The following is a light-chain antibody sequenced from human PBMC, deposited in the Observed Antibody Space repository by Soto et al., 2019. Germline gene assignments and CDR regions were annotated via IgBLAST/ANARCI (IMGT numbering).Light chain of an antibody. J-gene: IGKJ1*01. V-gene: IGKV1-6*01. CDR2: AAS. CDR1: HDIRND. Sequence: AIQINQSPASLAAPVGDRVSITCRASHDIRNDLGLYQQKPGRAPKLLIYAASSLQTGVPSRFSGSGAGTDFTLTISSLQPEDFATYSCLQNHNDPWTFGQGSKWIS. CDR3: LQNHNDPWT.